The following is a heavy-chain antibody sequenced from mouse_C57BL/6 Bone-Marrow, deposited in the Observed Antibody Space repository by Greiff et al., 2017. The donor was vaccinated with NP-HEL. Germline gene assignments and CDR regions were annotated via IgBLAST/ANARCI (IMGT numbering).Heavy chain of an antibody. V-gene: IGHV2-5*01. CDR1: GFSLTSYG. CDR3: AKEGYDGPYGGFAY. D-gene: IGHD2-3*01. CDR2: IWRGGST. Sequence: VKLMESGPGLVQPSQSLSITCTVSGFSLTSYGVHWVRQSPGKGLEWLGVIWRGGSTDYNAAFMSRLSITKDNSKSQVFFKMNSLQADDTAIYYCAKEGYDGPYGGFAYWGQGTLVTVSA. J-gene: IGHJ3*01.